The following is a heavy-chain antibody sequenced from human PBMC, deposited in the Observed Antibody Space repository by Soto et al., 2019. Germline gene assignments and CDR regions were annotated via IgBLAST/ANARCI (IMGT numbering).Heavy chain of an antibody. CDR3: AHTYYASGAYFGY. Sequence: SGPTLVNPTQTLTLTCTFSGFSLSTGTGVGVGWIRQPPGKALEWLALIYWDGDKRYSPSLKSRLTITKDTSKNQVVLTMTNIDPVDTATYYCAHTYYASGAYFGYWGQGTLVTVSS. V-gene: IGHV2-5*02. CDR2: IYWDGDK. CDR1: GFSLSTGTGVG. J-gene: IGHJ4*02. D-gene: IGHD3-10*01.